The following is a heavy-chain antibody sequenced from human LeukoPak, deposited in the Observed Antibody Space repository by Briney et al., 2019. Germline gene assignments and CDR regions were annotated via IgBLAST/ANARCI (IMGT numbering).Heavy chain of an antibody. CDR1: GFTFSSYA. Sequence: PGGSLRLSCAASGFTFSSYAMSWVRQAPGKGLEWVSAISGSGGSTYYADSVKGRFTISRDNSKNTLYLQMNSLRAEDTAVYYCARADNPYYDFWSGYYSYYFDYWGQGTLVTVSS. V-gene: IGHV3-23*01. D-gene: IGHD3-3*01. J-gene: IGHJ4*02. CDR3: ARADNPYYDFWSGYYSYYFDY. CDR2: ISGSGGST.